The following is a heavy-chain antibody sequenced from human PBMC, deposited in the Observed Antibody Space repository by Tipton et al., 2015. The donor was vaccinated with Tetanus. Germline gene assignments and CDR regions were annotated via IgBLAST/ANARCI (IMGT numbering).Heavy chain of an antibody. Sequence: QLVQSGGVVRKPGESLKISCKGFGMSSTNYWIGWVRQMPGKGLELMGFTYPGDFDTRYSPSFQGLVTISADKSNSTAYLQWSSRKASDTAIYFCAASGGDCTGGSRYSLWGQGTLVTVSS. D-gene: IGHD2-15*01. CDR3: AASGGDCTGGSRYSL. CDR2: TYPGDFDT. CDR1: GMSSTNYW. J-gene: IGHJ4*02. V-gene: IGHV5-51*03.